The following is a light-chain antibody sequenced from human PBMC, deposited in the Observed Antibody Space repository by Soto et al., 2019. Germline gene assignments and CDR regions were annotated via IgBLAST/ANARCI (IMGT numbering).Light chain of an antibody. Sequence: DIQMTQSPCSLSASVGERVTITCQASQDITNYLNWYQQKPGKAPRLLLYDASSLETGVPSRFSGSGSGTDFTFTISSLQPEDIATYYCQHYDHLPITFGQGTRLEIK. V-gene: IGKV1-33*01. CDR2: DAS. CDR3: QHYDHLPIT. CDR1: QDITNY. J-gene: IGKJ5*01.